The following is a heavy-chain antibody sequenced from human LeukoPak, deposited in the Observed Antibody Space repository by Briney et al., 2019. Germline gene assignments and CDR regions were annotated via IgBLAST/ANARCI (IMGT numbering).Heavy chain of an antibody. V-gene: IGHV4-4*07. CDR3: ARVLTAVAGPYYFDF. J-gene: IGHJ4*02. CDR1: GGSISRDY. CDR2: IYSSGNT. D-gene: IGHD6-19*01. Sequence: SETLSLTCTVSGGSISRDYWSWIRQPAGKGLEWIGRIYSSGNTNYNPSLNSRVTMSVDTSKNQFSLKLTSVTAADTAVYYCARVLTAVAGPYYFDFWGQGTLVTVSS.